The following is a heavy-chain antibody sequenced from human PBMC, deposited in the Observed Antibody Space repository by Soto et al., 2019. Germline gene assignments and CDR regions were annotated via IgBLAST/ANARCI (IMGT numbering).Heavy chain of an antibody. V-gene: IGHV4-30-4*01. CDR2: IYYSGST. D-gene: IGHD6-6*01. J-gene: IGHJ6*02. CDR3: ARVLDSSFNYYYGMDV. Sequence: SETLSLTCTVSGDSVNSGTYYWSWIRQPPGKGLEWIGYIYYSGSTYYNPSLKSRVTISVDTSKNQFSLKLSSVTAADTAVYYCARVLDSSFNYYYGMDVWGQGTTVTVSS. CDR1: GDSVNSGTYY.